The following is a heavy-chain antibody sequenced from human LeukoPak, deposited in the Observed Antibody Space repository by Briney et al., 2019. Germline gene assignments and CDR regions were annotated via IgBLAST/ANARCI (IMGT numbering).Heavy chain of an antibody. Sequence: SETLSLTCTVSGGSISSYYWSWIRQPAGKGLEWIGRICTSGSTNYNPSLKSRVTMSVDTSKNQFSLQLNSVTPEDTAVYYCARSHRIAVAADAFDYWGQGILVTVSS. CDR3: ARSHRIAVAADAFDY. CDR1: GGSISSYY. D-gene: IGHD6-19*01. J-gene: IGHJ4*02. CDR2: ICTSGST. V-gene: IGHV4-4*07.